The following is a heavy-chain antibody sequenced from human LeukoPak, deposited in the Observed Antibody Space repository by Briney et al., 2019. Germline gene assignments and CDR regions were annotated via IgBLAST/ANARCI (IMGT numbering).Heavy chain of an antibody. Sequence: PSLRSRLTISGDTSKNQFSLNLTSVTAADTAVYYCARVGEYCSTASCLDVWDKGTTVTVSP. V-gene: IGHV4-34*01. D-gene: IGHD2-2*01. J-gene: IGHJ6*04. CDR3: ARVGEYCSTASCLDV.